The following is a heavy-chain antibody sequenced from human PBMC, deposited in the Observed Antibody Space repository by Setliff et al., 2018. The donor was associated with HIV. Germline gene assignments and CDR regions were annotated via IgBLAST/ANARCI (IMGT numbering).Heavy chain of an antibody. Sequence: ASETLSLTCTVSGGSISSISYYWGWIRQPPGKGLEWIGSIYYSGSTYYNPSLKSRVTISVDTSKNQFSLKLNSVTAADTAMYYCARHPPYCSGGSCYRGRGYYFDYWGQGTLVTVPQ. CDR2: IYYSGST. CDR1: GGSISSISYY. V-gene: IGHV4-39*01. J-gene: IGHJ4*02. CDR3: ARHPPYCSGGSCYRGRGYYFDY. D-gene: IGHD2-15*01.